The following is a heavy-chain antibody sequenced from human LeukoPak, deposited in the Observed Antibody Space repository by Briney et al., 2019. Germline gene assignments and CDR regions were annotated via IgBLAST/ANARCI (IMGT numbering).Heavy chain of an antibody. V-gene: IGHV3-9*01. J-gene: IGHJ4*02. Sequence: SLRLSCAASGFTFDDYAMHWVRQAPGKGLEWVSGISWNSGSIGYADSVKGRFTISRDNAKNSLYLQMNSLRAEDTALYYCAKGDPPGIAVAGTAYFDYWGQGTLVTVSS. CDR2: ISWNSGSI. CDR1: GFTFDDYA. D-gene: IGHD6-19*01. CDR3: AKGDPPGIAVAGTAYFDY.